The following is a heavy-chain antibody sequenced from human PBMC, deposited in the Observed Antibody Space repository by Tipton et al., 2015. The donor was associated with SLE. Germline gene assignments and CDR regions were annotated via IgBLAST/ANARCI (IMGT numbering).Heavy chain of an antibody. D-gene: IGHD3-3*01. CDR3: ARGAPRISDFWGGYPLDY. CDR1: DGSVTSYY. Sequence: LSLTCTVSDGSVTSYYWSWIRQAPGKGLERVSHINNSGSSRYSADSVMGRFTISRDNAKNSLFLQMNGLRADDTAVYYCARGAPRISDFWGGYPLDYWGQGTLVTVSS. CDR2: INNSGSSR. J-gene: IGHJ4*02. V-gene: IGHV3-11*04.